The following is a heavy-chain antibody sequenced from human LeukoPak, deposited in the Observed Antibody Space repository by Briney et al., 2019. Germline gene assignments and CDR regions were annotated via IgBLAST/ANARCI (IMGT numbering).Heavy chain of an antibody. Sequence: SQTLSLTCTVSGGSISSGDYYLSWIRQPPGKGLEWIGYIYYSGSTYYNPSLKSRVTMSVDTSKNQFSLKLSSVTAADTAVYYCARNLRITIFGVVRINWFDPWGQGTLVTVSS. J-gene: IGHJ5*02. D-gene: IGHD3-3*01. V-gene: IGHV4-30-4*08. CDR1: GGSISSGDYY. CDR2: IYYSGST. CDR3: ARNLRITIFGVVRINWFDP.